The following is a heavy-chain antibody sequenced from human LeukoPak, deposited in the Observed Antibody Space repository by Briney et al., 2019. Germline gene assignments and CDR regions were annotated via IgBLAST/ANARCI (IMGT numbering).Heavy chain of an antibody. D-gene: IGHD2-15*01. CDR1: GGSISSYY. CDR3: ARDLPVYCSGGSCYSPAFDI. J-gene: IGHJ3*02. Sequence: PSETLSLTCTVSGGSISSYYWSWIRQPAGKGLEWIGRIYTSGSTNYNPSLKSRVTMSVDTSKNQFSLKLSSVTAADTAVYYCARDLPVYCSGGSCYSPAFDIWGQGTMVTVSS. CDR2: IYTSGST. V-gene: IGHV4-4*07.